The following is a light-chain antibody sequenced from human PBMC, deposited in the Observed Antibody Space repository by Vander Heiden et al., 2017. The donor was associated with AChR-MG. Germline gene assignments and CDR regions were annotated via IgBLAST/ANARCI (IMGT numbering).Light chain of an antibody. CDR1: NNKVGNEG. CDR3: SAWDSSLSAAL. V-gene: IGLV10-54*01. CDR2: RNN. J-gene: IGLJ2*01. Sequence: QAGLTQPPSVSKGLRQTATFTCTGNNNKVGNEGDAWLQHHQRHPPKLLSHRNNTRPSGISDRFSASRSGNTASLTITGLQPEDEADYYCSAWDSSLSAALFGGGTKLTVL.